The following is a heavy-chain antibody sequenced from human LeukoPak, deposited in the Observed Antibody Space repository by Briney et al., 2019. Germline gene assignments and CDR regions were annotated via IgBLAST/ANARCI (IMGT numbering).Heavy chain of an antibody. CDR1: GYSFTSYW. CDR3: ARRIAVAGADGFDY. Sequence: GESLKISCKGSGYSFTSYWIAWVRQMPGKGLEWMGIIYPGDSDTRYSPSFQGQVTISADKSISTAYLQWNSVKASDNAMYYCARRIAVAGADGFDYWGQGTLVTVSS. D-gene: IGHD6-19*01. J-gene: IGHJ4*02. CDR2: IYPGDSDT. V-gene: IGHV5-51*01.